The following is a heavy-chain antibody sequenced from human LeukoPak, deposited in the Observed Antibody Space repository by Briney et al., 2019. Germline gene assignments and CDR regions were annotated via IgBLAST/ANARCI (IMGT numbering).Heavy chain of an antibody. CDR1: GYTLTELS. CDR2: FDPEDGET. Sequence: GASVKVSCKVSGYTLTELSMHWVRQAPGKGREWMGGFDPEDGETIYAQKFQGRVTMTEDTSTDTAYMELSSLRSEDTAVYYCATDVDTAMGYFDYWGQGTLVTVSS. J-gene: IGHJ4*02. CDR3: ATDVDTAMGYFDY. V-gene: IGHV1-24*01. D-gene: IGHD5-18*01.